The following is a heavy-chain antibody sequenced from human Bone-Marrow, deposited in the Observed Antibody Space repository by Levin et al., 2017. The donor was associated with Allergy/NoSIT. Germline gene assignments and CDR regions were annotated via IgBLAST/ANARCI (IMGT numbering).Heavy chain of an antibody. D-gene: IGHD2/OR15-2a*01. CDR2: ISYDGATQ. CDR1: EFTLGNYA. CDR3: ARSRSLFYFYAMDV. V-gene: IGHV3-30-3*01. Sequence: LSLTCAASEFTLGNYAIYWVRQAPGKGLEWVALISYDGATQHYADSVRGRFTISRDNSKNTVFLQADSLRPEDTAIYYCARSRSLFYFYAMDVWGQGTSVTVSS. J-gene: IGHJ6*02.